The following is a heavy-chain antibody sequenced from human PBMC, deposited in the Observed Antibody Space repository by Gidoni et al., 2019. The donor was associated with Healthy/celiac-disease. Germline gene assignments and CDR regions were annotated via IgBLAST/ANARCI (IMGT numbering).Heavy chain of an antibody. Sequence: QVQLQESGPGLVKPSGTLSLTCAVSGSISSSNWWSGVRQPPGKGLEWIGEIYHSGSTNYNPSLKSRVTISVDKSKNQFSLKLSSVTAADTAVYYCARGVGATTADYWGQGTLVTVSS. J-gene: IGHJ4*02. V-gene: IGHV4-4*02. D-gene: IGHD1-26*01. CDR1: GSISSSNW. CDR3: ARGVGATTADY. CDR2: IYHSGST.